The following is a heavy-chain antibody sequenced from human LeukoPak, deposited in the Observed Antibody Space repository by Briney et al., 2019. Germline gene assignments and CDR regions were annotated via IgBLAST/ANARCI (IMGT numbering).Heavy chain of an antibody. CDR2: IYYSGST. V-gene: IGHV4-4*02. Sequence: SGTLSLTCAVSGGSISSSNWWSWVRQPPGKGLEWIGSIYYSGSTYYNPSLESRVTISVDTSKNQFSLKLSSVTAADTAVYYCARLDGYNIDYWGQGTLVTVSS. CDR1: GGSISSSNW. D-gene: IGHD5-24*01. CDR3: ARLDGYNIDY. J-gene: IGHJ4*02.